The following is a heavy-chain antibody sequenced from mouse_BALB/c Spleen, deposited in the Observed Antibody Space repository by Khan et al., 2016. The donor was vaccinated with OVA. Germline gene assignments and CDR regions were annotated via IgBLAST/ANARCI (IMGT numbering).Heavy chain of an antibody. CDR3: ARPPYISYVLVY. J-gene: IGHJ4*01. CDR2: INTYTGEP. Sequence: QIQLVQSGPELKKPGETVKISCKASGYTFTNFGMNWVKQAPGKGLKWMGWINTYTGEPTYADDFKGRFAFSLETSANTVYLQISNLKNEDTATYFCARPPYISYVLVYWGQGTSVTVSS. V-gene: IGHV9-3-1*01. CDR1: GYTFTNFG. D-gene: IGHD2-10*01.